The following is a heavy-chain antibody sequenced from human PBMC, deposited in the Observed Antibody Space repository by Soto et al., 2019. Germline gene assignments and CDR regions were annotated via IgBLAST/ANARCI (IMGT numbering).Heavy chain of an antibody. Sequence: SETLSLTSTVSGGSISCSSFYWGWLRQPPGKVMEGIGSIYYIGSTYYNPSLKSRVTISVDTSKNQFSLKLSSVTAADTAVYYCAWTVVPADIVGDYYYYYMDDWGKGTTVTVSS. CDR2: IYYIGST. D-gene: IGHD2-2*01. V-gene: IGHV4-39*01. CDR3: AWTVVPADIVGDYYYYYMDD. CDR1: GGSISCSSFY. J-gene: IGHJ6*03.